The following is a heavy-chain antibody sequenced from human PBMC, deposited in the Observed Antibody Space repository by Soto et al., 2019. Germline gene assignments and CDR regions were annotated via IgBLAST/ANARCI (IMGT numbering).Heavy chain of an antibody. D-gene: IGHD1-1*01. J-gene: IGHJ6*02. CDR2: LSGSGSGS. V-gene: IGHV3-23*01. CDR1: GFTVNRYA. Sequence: PGGCLGLSCAASGFTVNRYAMNWVRQAPGKGLEWVSTLSGSGSGSCYPGSLRGRFTISRDNSKNTLYLQMNNLRAEDTAVYYCAKAGGPTYNYYGVEVWGQGTTVTVSS. CDR3: AKAGGPTYNYYGVEV.